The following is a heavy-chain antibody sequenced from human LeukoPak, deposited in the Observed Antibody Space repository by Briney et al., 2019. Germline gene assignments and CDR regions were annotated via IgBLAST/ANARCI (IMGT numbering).Heavy chain of an antibody. D-gene: IGHD1-26*01. V-gene: IGHV3-33*01. J-gene: IGHJ4*02. CDR2: IWYDGSNK. CDR1: GFTFSSYG. Sequence: PGGSLRLSCAASGFTFSSYGMHWVRQAPGKGLEWEAVIWYDGSNKYYADSVKGRFTISRDNSKNTLYLQMNSLRAEDTAVYYCARDRGSYFSFDYWGQGTLVTVSS. CDR3: ARDRGSYFSFDY.